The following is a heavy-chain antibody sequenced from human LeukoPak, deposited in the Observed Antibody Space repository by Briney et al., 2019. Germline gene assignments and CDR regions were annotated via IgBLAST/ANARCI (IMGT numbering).Heavy chain of an antibody. CDR3: ARVYYYDSSGSPLVAFDI. CDR2: IKQDGSEK. J-gene: IGHJ3*02. D-gene: IGHD3-22*01. V-gene: IGHV3-7*01. CDR1: GFTFSSYW. Sequence: PGGSLRLSCAASGFTFSSYWMNWVRQAPGKGLEWVANIKQDGSEKYYVDSVKGRFTISRDNAKNSLYLQMNSLRAEDTAVYYCARVYYYDSSGSPLVAFDIWGQGTMVTVSS.